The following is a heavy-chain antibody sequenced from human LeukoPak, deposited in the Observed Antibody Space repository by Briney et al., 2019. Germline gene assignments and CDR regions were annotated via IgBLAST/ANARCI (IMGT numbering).Heavy chain of an antibody. CDR1: GFTFSSYW. D-gene: IGHD5-18*01. CDR3: ARDPSDTAMVSVYYFDY. V-gene: IGHV4-34*01. J-gene: IGHJ4*02. Sequence: PGGSLRLSCAASGFTFSSYWMSWIRQPPGRGLEWIGEINHSGSTNYNPSLKSRVTISVDTSKNQFSLKLSSVTAADTAVYYCARDPSDTAMVSVYYFDYWGQGTLVTVSS. CDR2: INHSGST.